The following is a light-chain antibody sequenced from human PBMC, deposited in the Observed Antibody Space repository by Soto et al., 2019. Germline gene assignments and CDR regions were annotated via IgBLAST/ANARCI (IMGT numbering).Light chain of an antibody. CDR1: SSNLGAGYA. J-gene: IGLJ3*02. CDR2: RND. CDR3: AAWDDSLSGWV. V-gene: IGLV1-40*01. Sequence: QSVLTQPPSVSGAPGQTVTISCTGSSSNLGAGYAVHWYRHLPGTAPKVLIYRNDYRPSGVPDRFSGSKSGTSASLAITGLQAEDEAYYYCAAWDDSLSGWVFGGGTKLTVL.